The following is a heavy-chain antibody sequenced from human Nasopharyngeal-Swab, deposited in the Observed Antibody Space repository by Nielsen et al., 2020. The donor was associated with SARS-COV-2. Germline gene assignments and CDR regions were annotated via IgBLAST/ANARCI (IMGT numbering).Heavy chain of an antibody. Sequence: LSHAVSGLTYSSYARHWARQAPRRGLEWVAVISYDGSNKYYADSVKGRFTISRDNSKNTLYLQMNSLRAEDTAVYYCARRGDSSGYYYYYYYGMDVWGQGTTVTVSS. CDR3: ARRGDSSGYYYYYYYGMDV. D-gene: IGHD3-22*01. V-gene: IGHV3-30-3*01. CDR2: ISYDGSNK. J-gene: IGHJ6*02. CDR1: GLTYSSYA.